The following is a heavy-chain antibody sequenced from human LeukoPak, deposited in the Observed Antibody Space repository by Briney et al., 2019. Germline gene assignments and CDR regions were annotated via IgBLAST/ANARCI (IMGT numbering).Heavy chain of an antibody. CDR1: GFSVSDAY. Sequence: GGSLRLSCAASGFSVSDAYMSWVRQTPGKRLEWIGRIISKSDGGTTDYAAPVKDRFIISRDDSKGTLYLQLNSLRTDDTAVYYCLAQYYFDYWGRGTLVTVSS. CDR3: LAQYYFDY. D-gene: IGHD5-24*01. J-gene: IGHJ4*02. CDR2: IISKSDGGTT. V-gene: IGHV3-15*01.